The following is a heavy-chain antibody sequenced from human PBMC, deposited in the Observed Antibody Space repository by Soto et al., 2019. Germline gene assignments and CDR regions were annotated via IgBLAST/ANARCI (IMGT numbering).Heavy chain of an antibody. CDR1: VFAVSSYS. CDR3: TRGRPMIANHDFEY. V-gene: IGHV3-30-3*01. D-gene: IGHD2-21*01. J-gene: IGHJ4*02. Sequence: VGSLRLSCASSVFAVSSYSMHWFRRATGKGLEWVAAMSFDGNSKYFADSVKGRFKISRDTSKNTWSLEMESLGVEDSALYHCTRGRPMIANHDFEYWGQGTQVSVSS. CDR2: MSFDGNSK.